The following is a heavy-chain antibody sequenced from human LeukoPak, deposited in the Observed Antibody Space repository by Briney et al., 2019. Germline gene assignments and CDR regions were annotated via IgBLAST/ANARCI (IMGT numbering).Heavy chain of an antibody. CDR2: IYYSGST. V-gene: IGHV4-59*01. J-gene: IGHJ5*02. CDR1: GGSISSYY. Sequence: SETLSLTCTVSGGSISSYYWSWIRQPPGKGLEWIGYIYYSGSTNYNPSLKSRVTISVDTSKNQFSLKLSSVTAADTAVYYCARVNIVVEVAWFDPWGQGTLVTVSS. CDR3: ARVNIVVEVAWFDP. D-gene: IGHD2-15*01.